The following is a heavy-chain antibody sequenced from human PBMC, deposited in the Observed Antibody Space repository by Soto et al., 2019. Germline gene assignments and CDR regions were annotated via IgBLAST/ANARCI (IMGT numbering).Heavy chain of an antibody. V-gene: IGHV1-18*01. J-gene: IGHJ1*01. CDR3: ARDYYGLGSPRSPFCY. CDR1: GYSFTNYG. Sequence: ASVKVSCKASGYSFTNYGISWVRQAPGQGLEWMGWISGHNGNTNYAQKLQGRVTMTTDTSTSTAYMELRSLRSDDTAVYYCARDYYGLGSPRSPFCYWRQGTLVTVSS. CDR2: ISGHNGNT. D-gene: IGHD3-10*01.